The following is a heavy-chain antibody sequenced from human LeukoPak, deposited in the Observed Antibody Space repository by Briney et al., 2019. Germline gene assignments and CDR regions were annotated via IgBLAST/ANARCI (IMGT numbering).Heavy chain of an antibody. CDR3: ARARSYYGDYTHLDY. D-gene: IGHD4-17*01. J-gene: IGHJ4*02. CDR1: SDSINYYY. Sequence: PSETLSLTCSVPSDSINYYYWSWIRQPPGKGLEWIGWISHSGTTNYNPSLKSRVTMSVDTSKNQFSLNLSSVTAADTAVYYCARARSYYGDYTHLDYWGQGTLVTVSS. V-gene: IGHV4-59*01. CDR2: ISHSGTT.